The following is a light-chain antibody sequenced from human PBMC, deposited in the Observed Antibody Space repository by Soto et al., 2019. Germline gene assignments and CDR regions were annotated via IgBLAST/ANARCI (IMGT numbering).Light chain of an antibody. CDR1: QSVSSN. V-gene: IGKV3-15*01. J-gene: IGKJ5*01. Sequence: EIVMTQSPATLSVSPGERATLSCRASQSVSSNLAWYQQKPGQAPRFLIYGASTRATGIPARFSGSGSGTEFTLTISSLQSEDFAVYYCQQYNNWPPEITFGQGTRLEIK. CDR3: QQYNNWPPEIT. CDR2: GAS.